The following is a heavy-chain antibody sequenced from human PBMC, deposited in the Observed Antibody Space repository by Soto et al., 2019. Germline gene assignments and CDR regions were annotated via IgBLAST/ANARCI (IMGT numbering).Heavy chain of an antibody. J-gene: IGHJ4*02. Sequence: PGGSLRLSCAGSGFTFSSYSMNWVRQAPGKGLEWVSNISSSSSSIYYADSVKGRFTISRDNAKNSLYLQMNSLRDEDTAVYYWARGRALELHLSEYYFDYWGQGTLVTVSS. CDR1: GFTFSSYS. CDR2: ISSSSSSI. CDR3: ARGRALELHLSEYYFDY. V-gene: IGHV3-48*02. D-gene: IGHD1-7*01.